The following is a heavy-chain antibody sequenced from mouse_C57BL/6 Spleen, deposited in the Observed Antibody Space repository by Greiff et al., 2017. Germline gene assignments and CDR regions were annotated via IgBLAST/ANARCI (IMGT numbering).Heavy chain of an antibody. V-gene: IGHV1-55*01. CDR3: ARGDYYGSSSPYYFDY. CDR1: GYTFTSYW. J-gene: IGHJ2*01. CDR2: IYPGSGST. D-gene: IGHD1-1*01. Sequence: QVQLKQPGAELVKPGAPVKMSCKASGYTFTSYWITWVKQRPGQGLEWIGDIYPGSGSTNYNEKFKSKATLTVDTSSSTAYMQLSSLTSEDSAVYYCARGDYYGSSSPYYFDYWGQGTTLTVSS.